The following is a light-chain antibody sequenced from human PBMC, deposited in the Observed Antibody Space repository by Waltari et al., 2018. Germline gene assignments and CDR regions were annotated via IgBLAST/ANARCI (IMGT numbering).Light chain of an antibody. CDR3: CSYAGSYTLV. CDR2: DVN. J-gene: IGLJ3*02. V-gene: IGLV2-11*01. CDR1: SSDVGRFNY. Sequence: QFALTQPRSVSGSPGQSVTISCTGTSSDVGRFNYVSWHQQHPGKAPKLMIYDVNKRPSGVPDRFSGSKSGNTASLTISGLQAEDEADYYCCSYAGSYTLVFGGGTKLTVL.